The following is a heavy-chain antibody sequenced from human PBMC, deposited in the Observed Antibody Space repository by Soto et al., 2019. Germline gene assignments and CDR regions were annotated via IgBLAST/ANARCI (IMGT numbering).Heavy chain of an antibody. CDR1: GDTFNRYA. V-gene: IGHV1-69*12. CDR3: ARGARFLEWLSFEH. Sequence: QVQLEQSGAEVKTLGSSVKVSCKASGDTFNRYAISWVRQAPGQGLEWMGGIIPIFGTANYAPQFQDRVTITADESTSTAYMELTSLKSEDTAVYFCARGARFLEWLSFEHWGQGTRVTVSS. J-gene: IGHJ4*02. D-gene: IGHD3-3*01. CDR2: IIPIFGTA.